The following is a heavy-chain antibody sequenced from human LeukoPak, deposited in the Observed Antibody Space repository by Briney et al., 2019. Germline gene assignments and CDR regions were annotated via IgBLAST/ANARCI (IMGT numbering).Heavy chain of an antibody. J-gene: IGHJ4*02. Sequence: GGSLRLSCAASGFTFSSYGMHWVRQAPGKGLEWVAFIRYDGSNKYYADSVKGRFTISRDNSKNTLYLQMNSLRAEDTAVYYCAREGGDGYDIDYWGQGTLVTVSS. CDR2: IRYDGSNK. CDR3: AREGGDGYDIDY. V-gene: IGHV3-30*02. CDR1: GFTFSSYG. D-gene: IGHD5-24*01.